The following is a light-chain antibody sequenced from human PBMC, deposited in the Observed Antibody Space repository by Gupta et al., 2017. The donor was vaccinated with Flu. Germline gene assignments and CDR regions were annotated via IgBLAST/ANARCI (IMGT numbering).Light chain of an antibody. CDR3: DGQADDMNGVV. CDR2: RNN. J-gene: IGLJ2*01. CDR1: SRNIGSNT. Sequence: QSVPTQPSSAFGTSAQRVTISCSGSSRNIGSNTVKWYQQLTGKAPKLLIYRNNQRPAAVPDRFSGSKAGTSESAALTVPQSEEEEEDDWDGQADDMNGVVFGGGTKLTVL. V-gene: IGLV1-44*01.